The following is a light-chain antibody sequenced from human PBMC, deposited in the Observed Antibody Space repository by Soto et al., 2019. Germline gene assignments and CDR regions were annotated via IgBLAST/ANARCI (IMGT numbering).Light chain of an antibody. CDR2: GAS. CDR3: QQYNNWPRYT. CDR1: QSVSSN. Sequence: EIVMTQSPATLSVSPGERATLSCRASQSVSSNLAWYQQRPGQAPSLLIYGASTRATGIPARFSGSGSGTEFTLTISSLQSEDFAVYSCQQYNNWPRYTFGQGTKLEIK. V-gene: IGKV3-15*01. J-gene: IGKJ2*01.